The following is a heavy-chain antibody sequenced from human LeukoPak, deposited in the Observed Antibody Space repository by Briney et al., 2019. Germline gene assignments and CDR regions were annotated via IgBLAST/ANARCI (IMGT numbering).Heavy chain of an antibody. J-gene: IGHJ6*02. Sequence: PGRSLRLSCAASGFTFSSYGMHWVRQAPAKGLEWVAVIWYDGSNKYYADSVKGRFTISRDNSKNTLYLQMNSLRAEDTAVYYCARERTYCSSTSCSTHYYYGMDVWGQGTTVTVSS. CDR3: ARERTYCSSTSCSTHYYYGMDV. CDR1: GFTFSSYG. V-gene: IGHV3-33*01. D-gene: IGHD2-2*01. CDR2: IWYDGSNK.